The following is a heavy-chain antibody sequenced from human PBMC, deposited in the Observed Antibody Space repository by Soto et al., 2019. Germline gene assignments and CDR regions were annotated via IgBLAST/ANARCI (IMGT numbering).Heavy chain of an antibody. CDR3: AKVGDREVYYYGMDV. V-gene: IGHV3-23*01. J-gene: IGHJ6*02. CDR2: ISGSGGST. Sequence: EVQLLESGGGLVQPGGSLRLSCAASGFTFSSYAMSWVRQAPGKGLEWVSAISGSGGSTYYADSVKGRFTISRDNSKNTLYLQMNSLRAEVTAVYYCAKVGDREVYYYGMDVWGQGTTVTVSS. CDR1: GFTFSSYA. D-gene: IGHD1-26*01.